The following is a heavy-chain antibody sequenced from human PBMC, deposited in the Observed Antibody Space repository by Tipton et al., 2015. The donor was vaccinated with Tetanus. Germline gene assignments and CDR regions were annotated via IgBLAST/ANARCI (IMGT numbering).Heavy chain of an antibody. CDR3: ARTGSPFDY. J-gene: IGHJ4*02. CDR1: GYTFTNFW. CDR2: IYPGDSRV. V-gene: IGHV5-51*01. D-gene: IGHD3-10*01. Sequence: QLVQSGAEVKKPGESLKISCKTSGYTFTNFWIGWVRQMPGKGLEWMGIIYPGDSRVIYSPSFQGHVPISADKSITTAYLHWSSRQASDTAMYFCARTGSPFDYWGQGTPITVSS.